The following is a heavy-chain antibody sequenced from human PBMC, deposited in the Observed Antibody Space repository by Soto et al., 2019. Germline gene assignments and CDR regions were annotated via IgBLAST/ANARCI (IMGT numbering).Heavy chain of an antibody. CDR2: ISAYNGNT. Sequence: ASVKVSCQASGYTFTSYGISWVRQAPGQGLEWMGWISAYNGNTNYAQKLQGRVTMTTDTSTSTAYMELRSLRSDDTAVYYCARQDIVVVPADYYYGMDVWGQGTTVTVSS. CDR1: GYTFTSYG. J-gene: IGHJ6*02. D-gene: IGHD2-2*01. CDR3: ARQDIVVVPADYYYGMDV. V-gene: IGHV1-18*01.